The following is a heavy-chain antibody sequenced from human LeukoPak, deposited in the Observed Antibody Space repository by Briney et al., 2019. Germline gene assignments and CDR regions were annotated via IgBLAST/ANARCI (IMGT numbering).Heavy chain of an antibody. CDR2: ISGSGIST. CDR1: GFTFSSYS. Sequence: GGSLRLSCAASGFTFSSYSMNWVRQAPGKGLEWVSDISGSGISTYYADSVKGRFTISRDNSKNTLYLQMNSLRAEDTAVYYCAKDQWSFSYFDYWGQGTLVTVSS. V-gene: IGHV3-23*01. J-gene: IGHJ4*02. D-gene: IGHD1-26*01. CDR3: AKDQWSFSYFDY.